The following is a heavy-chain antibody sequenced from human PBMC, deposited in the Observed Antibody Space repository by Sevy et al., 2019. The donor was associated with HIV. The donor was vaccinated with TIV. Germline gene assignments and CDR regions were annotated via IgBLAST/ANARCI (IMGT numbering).Heavy chain of an antibody. J-gene: IGHJ5*02. Sequence: SETLSLTCTVSGGSISSRSYYWGWIRQPPGKGLEWIGSIYYSGSTYYNPSLKSRVTISVDASKNQFSLQMSSVTAADTAVYYCARQYCSSSRMYYPTAWFDPWGQGTLVTVSS. D-gene: IGHD2-2*01. V-gene: IGHV4-39*01. CDR1: GGSISSRSYY. CDR3: ARQYCSSSRMYYPTAWFDP. CDR2: IYYSGST.